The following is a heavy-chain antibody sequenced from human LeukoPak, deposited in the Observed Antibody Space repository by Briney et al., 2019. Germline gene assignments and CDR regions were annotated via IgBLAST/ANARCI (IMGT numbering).Heavy chain of an antibody. V-gene: IGHV3-7*01. CDR1: GFTFSSYA. CDR3: ARDKAIFGVVPPLDY. Sequence: GGSLRLSCAASGFTFSSYAMSWVRQAPGKGLEWVANIKQDGSEKYYVDSVKGRFTISRDNAKNSLYLQMNSLRAEDTAVYYCARDKAIFGVVPPLDYWGQGTLVTVSS. J-gene: IGHJ4*02. CDR2: IKQDGSEK. D-gene: IGHD3-3*01.